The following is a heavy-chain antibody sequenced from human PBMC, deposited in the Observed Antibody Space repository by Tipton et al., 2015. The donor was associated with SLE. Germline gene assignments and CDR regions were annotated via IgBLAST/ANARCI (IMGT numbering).Heavy chain of an antibody. CDR1: VGSISSYY. D-gene: IGHD2-21*01. CDR2: IYYSGSI. CDR3: ARGIVVDI. J-gene: IGHJ3*02. V-gene: IGHV4-59*07. Sequence: TLSLTCTVSVGSISSYYWSWIRQPPGKGLEWIGYIYYSGSINYNPSLKSRVTISVDTSKNQFSLKLSSVTAADTAVYYCARGIVVDIWGQGTMVTVSS.